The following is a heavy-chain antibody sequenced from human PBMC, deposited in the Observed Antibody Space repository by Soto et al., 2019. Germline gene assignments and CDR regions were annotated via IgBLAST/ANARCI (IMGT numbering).Heavy chain of an antibody. Sequence: PGGSLRLSCAASGFTFSSYGMHWVRQAPGKGLEWVEVIWYDGSNKYYADSVKGRFTISRDNSKNTLYLQMNSLRAEDTAVYYCARDGIVVVPEHFDYWGQGTLVTVSS. CDR2: IWYDGSNK. CDR1: GFTFSSYG. J-gene: IGHJ4*02. V-gene: IGHV3-33*01. D-gene: IGHD2-2*01. CDR3: ARDGIVVVPEHFDY.